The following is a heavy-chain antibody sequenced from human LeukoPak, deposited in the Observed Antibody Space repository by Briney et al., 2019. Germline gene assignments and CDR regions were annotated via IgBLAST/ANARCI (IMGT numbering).Heavy chain of an antibody. J-gene: IGHJ4*02. Sequence: SETLSLTCAVYGGSFSGYYWSWIRQPPGKGPEWIGEINHSGSTNYNPSLKSRVTILVDTSKNQFSLKLSSVTAADTAVYYCARGQVDFWSGYHDYWGQGTLVTVSS. D-gene: IGHD3-3*01. CDR3: ARGQVDFWSGYHDY. V-gene: IGHV4-34*01. CDR1: GGSFSGYY. CDR2: INHSGST.